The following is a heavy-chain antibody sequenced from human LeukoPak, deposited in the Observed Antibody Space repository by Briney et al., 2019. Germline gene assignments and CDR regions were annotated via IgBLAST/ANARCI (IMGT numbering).Heavy chain of an antibody. CDR2: IYGGGANT. CDR3: AKRITVAAGIYFDS. CDR1: GFSFSSFA. D-gene: IGHD6-19*01. J-gene: IGHJ4*02. Sequence: GGSLRLSCVGSGFSFSSFAMTWVRQAPGKGLEWVSTIYGGGANTFYADSVKGRFTISRDGSKNMQFLQMDSLRPEDTAVYFCAKRITVAAGIYFDSWGQGTLVTVSS. V-gene: IGHV3-23*01.